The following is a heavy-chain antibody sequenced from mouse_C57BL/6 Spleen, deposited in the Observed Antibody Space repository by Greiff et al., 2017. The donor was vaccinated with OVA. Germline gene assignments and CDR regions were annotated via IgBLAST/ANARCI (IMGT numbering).Heavy chain of an antibody. CDR1: GFTFSDAW. CDR2: IRNKANNHAT. V-gene: IGHV6-6*01. J-gene: IGHJ3*01. CDR3: TRRGDYDLWFAY. Sequence: EVQGVESGGGLVQPGGSMKLSCAASGFTFSDAWMDWVRQSPEKGLEWVAEIRNKANNHATYYAESVKGRFTISRDDSKSSVYLQMNSLRAEDTGIYYCTRRGDYDLWFAYWGQGTLVTVSA. D-gene: IGHD2-4*01.